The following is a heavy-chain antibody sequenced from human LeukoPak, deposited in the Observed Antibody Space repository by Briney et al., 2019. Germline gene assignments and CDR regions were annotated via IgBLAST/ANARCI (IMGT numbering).Heavy chain of an antibody. CDR2: IRYDGSHK. J-gene: IGHJ5*02. CDR3: AKDLLKEGSYGSGIDWFDP. V-gene: IGHV3-30*02. Sequence: PGGSLRLSCAASGFIFSNYGMHWVRQAPGKGLEWVSFIRYDGSHKHYADSVKGRFTISRENSKKTLYLQMNRLRPEDTAMYYCAKDLLKEGSYGSGIDWFDPWGQGAQVTVSS. CDR1: GFIFSNYG. D-gene: IGHD3-10*01.